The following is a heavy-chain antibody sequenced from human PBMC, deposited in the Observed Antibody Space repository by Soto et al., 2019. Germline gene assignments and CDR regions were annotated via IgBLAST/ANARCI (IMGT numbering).Heavy chain of an antibody. Sequence: GGSLRLSCAASGFTFSSYGLNWVRQAPGKGLEWVSYIGGSGSSIYYADSVKGRFTISRDNAKKSLNLQMNSLRDDDTAVYYCARGSSGWYDHWGQGALVTVSS. CDR3: ARGSSGWYDH. CDR1: GFTFSSYG. J-gene: IGHJ5*02. CDR2: IGGSGSSI. D-gene: IGHD3-22*01. V-gene: IGHV3-48*02.